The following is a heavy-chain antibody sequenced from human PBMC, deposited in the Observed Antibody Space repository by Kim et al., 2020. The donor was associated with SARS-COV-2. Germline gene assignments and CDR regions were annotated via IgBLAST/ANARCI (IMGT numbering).Heavy chain of an antibody. J-gene: IGHJ4*02. CDR1: GFTFSSYA. Sequence: GGSLRLSCAASGFTFSSYAMSWVRQAPGKGLEWVSAISGSGGSTYYADSVKGRFTISRDNSKNTLYLQMNSLRAEDTAVYYCARLLRGITMIVVVITPIAPAPYFDYWGQGTLVTVSS. CDR3: ARLLRGITMIVVVITPIAPAPYFDY. D-gene: IGHD3-22*01. CDR2: ISGSGGST. V-gene: IGHV3-23*01.